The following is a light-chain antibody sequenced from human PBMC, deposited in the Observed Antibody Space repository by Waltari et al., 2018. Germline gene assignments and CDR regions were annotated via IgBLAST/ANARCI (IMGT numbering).Light chain of an antibody. J-gene: IGKJ4*01. CDR1: QGISSY. CDR3: QQLNSYPLT. Sequence: DIQLTQSPSFLSASVGDRVTITCRASQGISSYLAWYQQKPGKARKLLIYAASTLQSGVPSRFSGSGSGTEFTLTISSLQPEDFATYYCQQLNSYPLTFGGGTKVEIK. CDR2: AAS. V-gene: IGKV1-9*01.